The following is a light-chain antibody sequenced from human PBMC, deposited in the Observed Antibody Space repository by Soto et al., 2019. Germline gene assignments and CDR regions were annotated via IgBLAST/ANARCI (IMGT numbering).Light chain of an antibody. CDR1: QSVSSSY. CDR2: GAS. Sequence: EIVLTQSPGTLSLSPGERATLSCRASQSVSSSYLAWYQQKPGQAPRLLIYGASSRATGIPDRFSGSGSGTDFTLTISRLEPAYFEVYSCQQYGSSPPYTFGQGTKLEIK. J-gene: IGKJ2*01. CDR3: QQYGSSPPYT. V-gene: IGKV3-20*01.